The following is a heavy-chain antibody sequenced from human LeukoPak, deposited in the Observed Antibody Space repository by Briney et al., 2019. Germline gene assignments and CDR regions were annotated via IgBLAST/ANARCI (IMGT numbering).Heavy chain of an antibody. CDR3: ATEGAGLLWFGESYNWFDP. V-gene: IGHV1-24*01. CDR2: FDPEDGET. Sequence: GASVKVSCKVSGYTLTELSMHWVRQAPGKGLEWMGGFDPEDGETIYAQKFQGRVTMTEDTSTDTAYMELSSLRSEDPAVYYCATEGAGLLWFGESYNWFDPWGQGTLVTVSS. CDR1: GYTLTELS. D-gene: IGHD3-10*01. J-gene: IGHJ5*02.